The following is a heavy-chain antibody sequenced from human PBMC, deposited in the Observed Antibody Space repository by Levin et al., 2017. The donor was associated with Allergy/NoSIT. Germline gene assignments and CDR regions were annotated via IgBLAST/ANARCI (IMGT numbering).Heavy chain of an antibody. J-gene: IGHJ4*02. CDR3: ARGPEV. V-gene: IGHV3-21*01. CDR1: GFTFNIYT. Sequence: GESLKISCSASGFTFNIYTMNWVRQAPGKGLEWISFISTNSAYIFYADSVRGRFTISRDNAKGSVSLQMNSLRADNTAIYYCARGPEVWGQGTPVTVSS. CDR2: ISTNSAYI.